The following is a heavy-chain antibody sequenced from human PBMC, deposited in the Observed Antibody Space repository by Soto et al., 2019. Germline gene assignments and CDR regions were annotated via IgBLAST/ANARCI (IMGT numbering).Heavy chain of an antibody. Sequence: QVQLQESGPGLVKPSQTLSLTCTVSGGSISTGGYYWNWIRQHPGKGLEWIGYFYYSGSTYYNPSLQRRVTIPVNTSKNQFSLKLRSVTAADPAVYYCARSVFPWGQGTLVTVSS. CDR3: ARSVFP. CDR2: FYYSGST. J-gene: IGHJ5*02. V-gene: IGHV4-31*03. CDR1: GGSISTGGYY.